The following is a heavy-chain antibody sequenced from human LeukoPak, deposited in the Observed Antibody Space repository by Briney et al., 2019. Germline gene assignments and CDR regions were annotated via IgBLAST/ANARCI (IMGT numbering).Heavy chain of an antibody. CDR1: GYTFTSYA. CDR3: ARDVQVALFDY. V-gene: IGHV7-4-1*02. J-gene: IGHJ4*02. Sequence: GASVKVSCKASGYTFTSYAMNWVRQAPGQGLEWMGWINTNTRNPSYAQGFTGRFVFSLDTSVSTAYLQISSLKAEDTAVYYCARDVQVALFDYWGQGTLVTVSS. D-gene: IGHD1-1*01. CDR2: INTNTRNP.